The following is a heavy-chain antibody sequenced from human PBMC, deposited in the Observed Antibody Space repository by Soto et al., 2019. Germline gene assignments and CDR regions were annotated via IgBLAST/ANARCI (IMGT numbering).Heavy chain of an antibody. D-gene: IGHD3-22*01. CDR2: INHSGST. Sequence: SETLSLTCAVYGGSFSGNYWTWIRQPPGKGLEWIGEINHSGSTKYNPSLKSRVTISVDTSKSQYSLKVNFVTAADTAVYYCAKSSAGFDPWGQGTLVTVSS. V-gene: IGHV4-34*01. CDR1: GGSFSGNY. J-gene: IGHJ5*02. CDR3: AKSSAGFDP.